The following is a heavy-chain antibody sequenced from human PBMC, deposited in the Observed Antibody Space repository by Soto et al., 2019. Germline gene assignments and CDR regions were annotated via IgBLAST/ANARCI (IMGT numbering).Heavy chain of an antibody. CDR3: ARRQIPPPTRGAANARGGMDV. D-gene: IGHD6-13*01. V-gene: IGHV3-33*01. CDR1: GFTFNNYG. CDR2: IWNDGSNS. Sequence: QVQLVGSGGGVVQPGRSLRLSCAASGFTFNNYGMHWVRQAPGKGLEWLAVIWNDGSNSSYANSVKGRFTMSRDNSKNTLYLQMSSLRAEDTAVYYCARRQIPPPTRGAANARGGMDVWGQGTTVTVSS. J-gene: IGHJ6*02.